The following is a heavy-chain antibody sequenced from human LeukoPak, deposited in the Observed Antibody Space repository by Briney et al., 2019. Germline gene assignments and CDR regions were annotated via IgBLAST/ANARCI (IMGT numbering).Heavy chain of an antibody. CDR1: GFIFSNSA. V-gene: IGHV3-23*01. CDR2: INGGGSGT. J-gene: IGHJ4*02. Sequence: GGSLRLSCAASGFIFSNSAMSWVRQAPGKGLEWVSGINGGGSGTYYAYSVRGRVTISRDNSKNTLHLDMNSVRAEDTAIYYCAKAGAIKFDFWGQGILVTVSS. CDR3: AKAGAIKFDF. D-gene: IGHD1-26*01.